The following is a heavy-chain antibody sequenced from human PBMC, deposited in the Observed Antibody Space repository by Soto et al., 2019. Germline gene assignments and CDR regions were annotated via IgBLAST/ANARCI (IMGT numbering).Heavy chain of an antibody. CDR3: ATDPTYSSGWLDDFDI. J-gene: IGHJ3*02. V-gene: IGHV3-23*01. Sequence: GGSLRLSCAASGFTFSSYAMSWVRQAPGKGLEWVSAISGSGGSTYYADSVKGRFTISRDNSKNTLYLQMNSLRAEDTAVYYCATDPTYSSGWLDDFDIWGQGTMVTVSS. CDR2: ISGSGGST. D-gene: IGHD6-19*01. CDR1: GFTFSSYA.